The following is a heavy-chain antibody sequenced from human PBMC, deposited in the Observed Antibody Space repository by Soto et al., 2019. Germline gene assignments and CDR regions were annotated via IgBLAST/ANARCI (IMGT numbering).Heavy chain of an antibody. V-gene: IGHV6-1*01. J-gene: IGHJ5*02. D-gene: IGHD6-6*01. CDR1: GDSVSSNSAA. CDR2: TYYRSKWYN. Sequence: LSLTCVISGDSVSSNSAAWNWIRQSPSRGLEWLGRTYYRSKWYNDYAVSVKSRITINPDTSKNQFSLQLNSVTPEDTAVYYCARASSIAARLLVYNWFDPWGQGTLVTVSS. CDR3: ARASSIAARLLVYNWFDP.